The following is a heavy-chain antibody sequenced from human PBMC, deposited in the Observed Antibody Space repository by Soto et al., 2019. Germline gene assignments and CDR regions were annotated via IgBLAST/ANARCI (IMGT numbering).Heavy chain of an antibody. V-gene: IGHV4-39*07. Sequence: SETLSLTCTVSGGSISSSSYYWGWIRQPSGKGLEWIGSIYYSGSTYYNPSLKSRVTISVDKSKNQFSLKLSSVTAADTAVYYCARDSSSSSSGEVWGQGTTVTVSS. CDR3: ARDSSSSSSGEV. D-gene: IGHD6-13*01. CDR2: IYYSGST. J-gene: IGHJ6*02. CDR1: GGSISSSSYY.